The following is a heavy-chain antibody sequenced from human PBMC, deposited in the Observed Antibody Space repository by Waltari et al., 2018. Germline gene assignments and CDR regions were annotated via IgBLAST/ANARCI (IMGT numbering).Heavy chain of an antibody. CDR1: GGSISSGYSY. V-gene: IGHV4-30-4*08. CDR3: ARRGDAAMEFDY. CDR2: ISLRGST. Sequence: QVQLQESGPGLVKPSQTRSLTCTVSGGSISSGYSYWSWIRQPPGKGPEWIGYISLRGSTDNNASRKSRVTISVDMTKNTFSLRLSSVTGADTAVYYCARRGDAAMEFDYWGQGTLVTVSS. D-gene: IGHD3-16*01. J-gene: IGHJ4*02.